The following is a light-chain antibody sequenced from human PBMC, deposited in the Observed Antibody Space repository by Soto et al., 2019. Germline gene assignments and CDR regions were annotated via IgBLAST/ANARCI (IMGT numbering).Light chain of an antibody. J-gene: IGKJ2*01. V-gene: IGKV3-15*01. CDR2: SAS. CDR1: QSVSRY. CDR3: QQYSNWPPFT. Sequence: EIMMTQSPATLSVSPGERATLSCRASQSVSRYLAWYQQKPGQAPRLLIYSASTRATGIPARFSGSGSGTAFTLTISSLQSEDFTVYYCQQYSNWPPFTFGQGTKLEIK.